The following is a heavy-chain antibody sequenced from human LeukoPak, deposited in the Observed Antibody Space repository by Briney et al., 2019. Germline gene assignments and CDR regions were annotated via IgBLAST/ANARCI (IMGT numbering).Heavy chain of an antibody. CDR3: AKGEMTMVRGIMGF. CDR2: VSSDGSNK. D-gene: IGHD3-10*01. CDR1: GFTFSSNA. V-gene: IGHV3-30*18. J-gene: IGHJ4*02. Sequence: GGSERLSCAASGFTFSSNAMHWVRQAPGKGLEWVAVVSSDGSNKYYADSVKGRFSISRDNSKNTLSLQMNSLRDEDTAVYYCAKGEMTMVRGIMGFWGQGTLVSASS.